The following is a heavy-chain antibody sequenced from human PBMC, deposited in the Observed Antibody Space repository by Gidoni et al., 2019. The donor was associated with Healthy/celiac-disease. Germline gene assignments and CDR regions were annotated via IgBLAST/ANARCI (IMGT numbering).Heavy chain of an antibody. J-gene: IGHJ6*03. CDR2: ISYDGSNK. CDR1: GFTFSSYA. CDR3: ARASHGDSSGNYYMDV. V-gene: IGHV3-30-3*01. D-gene: IGHD3-22*01. Sequence: QVQLVESGGGVVQPGRSLTLSCAASGFTFSSYAMHWVRQAPGKGLEWVAVISYDGSNKYYADSVKGRFTISRDNSKNTLYLQMNSLRAEDTAVYYCARASHGDSSGNYYMDVWGKGTTVTVSS.